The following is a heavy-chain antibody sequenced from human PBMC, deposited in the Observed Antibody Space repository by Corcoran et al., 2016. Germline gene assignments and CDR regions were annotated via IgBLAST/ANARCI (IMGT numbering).Heavy chain of an antibody. D-gene: IGHD3-3*01. Sequence: EVQLVESGGGLIKPGGSLRLSCTASGFTFTNAWMSWVRQAPGKGLEWVGRIKNTADGGTTDDAAPVKGRFTISRDDSENTLNLQMNSLKTEDTAVYYCTSVRKRSDYWIVNWGQGTLVTVSS. CDR2: IKNTADGGTT. J-gene: IGHJ4*02. CDR1: GFTFTNAW. CDR3: TSVRKRSDYWIVN. V-gene: IGHV3-15*01.